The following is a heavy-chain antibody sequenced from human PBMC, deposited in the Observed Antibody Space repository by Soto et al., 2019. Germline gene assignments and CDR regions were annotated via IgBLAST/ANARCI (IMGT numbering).Heavy chain of an antibody. D-gene: IGHD3-3*01. CDR2: MNPNSGNT. Sequence: GASVKVSCKASGYTFTSYDINWVRQATGQGLEWMGWMNPNSGNTGYAQKFQGRVTVTRNTSISTAYMELSSLRSEDTAVYYCARGNRLRFGVVKNWFDPWGQGTLVTVSS. J-gene: IGHJ5*02. CDR1: GYTFTSYD. CDR3: ARGNRLRFGVVKNWFDP. V-gene: IGHV1-8*01.